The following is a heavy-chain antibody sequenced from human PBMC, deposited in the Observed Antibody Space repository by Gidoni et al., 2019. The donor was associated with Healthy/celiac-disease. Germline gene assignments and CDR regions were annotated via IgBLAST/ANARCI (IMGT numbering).Heavy chain of an antibody. CDR2: IYYSGST. CDR3: ARVGDIVVVPDPREYYYYGMDV. Sequence: QVQLQESGPGLVKPSETLSLTCTVSGGSISSYYWSWLRQPPGKGLEWIGYIYYSGSTNYNPSLKSRVTISVDTSKNQFSLKLSSVTAADTAVYYCARVGDIVVVPDPREYYYYGMDVWGQGTTVTVSS. CDR1: GGSISSYY. V-gene: IGHV4-59*01. J-gene: IGHJ6*02. D-gene: IGHD2-2*01.